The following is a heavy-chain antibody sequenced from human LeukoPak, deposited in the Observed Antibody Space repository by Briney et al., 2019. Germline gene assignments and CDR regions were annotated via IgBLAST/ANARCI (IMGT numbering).Heavy chain of an antibody. V-gene: IGHV3-23*01. CDR1: GFTFSSYA. CDR2: ISGSGGST. J-gene: IGHJ3*02. CDR3: AKHYYDSSGHGDAFDI. Sequence: PGGSLRLSCAASGFTFSSYAMSWVRQAPGKGLEWVSAISGSGGSTYYADSVKGRFTISRDNSKNTLYLQMNSLRAEDTAVYYCAKHYYDSSGHGDAFDIWGQGTMVTVSS. D-gene: IGHD3-22*01.